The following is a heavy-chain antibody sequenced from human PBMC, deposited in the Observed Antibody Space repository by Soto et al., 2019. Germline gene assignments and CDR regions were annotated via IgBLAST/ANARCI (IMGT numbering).Heavy chain of an antibody. D-gene: IGHD6-13*01. CDR3: AKDHWGIAAYYFDY. Sequence: PGGSLRLSCAASGFTFSSYSMNWVHQAPGKGLEWVSSISSSSSYIYYADSVKGRFTISRDNAKNSLYLQMNSLRAEDTAVYYCAKDHWGIAAYYFDYWGQGTLVTVYS. V-gene: IGHV3-21*04. CDR1: GFTFSSYS. J-gene: IGHJ4*02. CDR2: ISSSSSYI.